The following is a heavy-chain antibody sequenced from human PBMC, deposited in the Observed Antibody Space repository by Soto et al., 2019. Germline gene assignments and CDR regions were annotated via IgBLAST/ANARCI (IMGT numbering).Heavy chain of an antibody. V-gene: IGHV3-23*01. Sequence: DVQLLESGGSLVQPGGSLRLSCAASGFTFNTNSMSWVRQAPGKGLGWVSAISSSGGSTYYADSVKGRFIISRDNSQNTLYLQMNSLRAEDTAVYYCAKPDGATYNFRYWGQGTLVTVSS. D-gene: IGHD1-1*01. CDR3: AKPDGATYNFRY. CDR1: GFTFNTNS. J-gene: IGHJ4*02. CDR2: ISSSGGST.